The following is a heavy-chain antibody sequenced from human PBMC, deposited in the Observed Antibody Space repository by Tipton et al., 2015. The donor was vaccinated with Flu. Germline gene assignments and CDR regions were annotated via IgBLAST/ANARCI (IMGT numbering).Heavy chain of an antibody. Sequence: TLSLICNVSSGSLSGYYWSWIRQPAGKGLEWIGRIYTSGNTSYSPSLKSRVTMSVDTSKNQFSLKLSSMTAADTAVYYYARGQGNSGWRYFDYWGQGTLVTVSS. V-gene: IGHV4-4*07. CDR2: IYTSGNT. J-gene: IGHJ4*02. D-gene: IGHD6-19*01. CDR3: ARGQGNSGWRYFDY. CDR1: SGSLSGYY.